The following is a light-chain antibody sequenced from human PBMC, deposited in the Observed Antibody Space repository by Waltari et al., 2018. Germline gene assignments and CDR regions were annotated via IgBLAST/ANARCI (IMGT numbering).Light chain of an antibody. Sequence: DILLTQSPSFLSASVGDTVTITCRASQDISIYLAWYQQKPGQAPELLIYAASILQCGVPSRFSGSRSGTEFTLTISSLQPEDFATYYCQRLKSNLWTFGQGTRVEIK. CDR2: AAS. J-gene: IGKJ1*01. CDR1: QDISIY. CDR3: QRLKSNLWT. V-gene: IGKV1-9*01.